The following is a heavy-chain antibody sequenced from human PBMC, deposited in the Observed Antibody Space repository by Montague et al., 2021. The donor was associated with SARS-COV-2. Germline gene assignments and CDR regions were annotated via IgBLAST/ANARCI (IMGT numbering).Heavy chain of an antibody. CDR3: ARPGSVSGWFYFDD. J-gene: IGHJ4*02. V-gene: IGHV4-39*02. CDR2: LSSSGST. Sequence: SETLSLTCIVSGDSIDRGTYYWGWIRQSPGKGLEWIGSLSSSGSTYYNPSLRSRVTISMDTSKNHFSLKVNSVTATDTAVYFCARPGSVSGWFYFDDWGQGTLVSVSS. CDR1: GDSIDRGTYY. D-gene: IGHD6-19*01.